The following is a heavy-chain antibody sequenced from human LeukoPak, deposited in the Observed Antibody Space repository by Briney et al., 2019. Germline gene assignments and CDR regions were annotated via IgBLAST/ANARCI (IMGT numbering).Heavy chain of an antibody. J-gene: IGHJ4*02. Sequence: ASVKVSCKASGYXFTNYGMSWVREAPGQGLEWMGWISAYTGNTNYAQNFQGRVTMTTDTSTSTAFMELRSLRSDDTAVYYCARSGVGYFYDNTGYYPLDYWGQGTVVTVSS. CDR2: ISAYTGNT. V-gene: IGHV1-18*01. CDR1: GYXFTNYG. CDR3: ARSGVGYFYDNTGYYPLDY. D-gene: IGHD3-22*01.